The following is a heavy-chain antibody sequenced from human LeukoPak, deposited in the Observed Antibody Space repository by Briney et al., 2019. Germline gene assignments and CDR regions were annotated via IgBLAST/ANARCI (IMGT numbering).Heavy chain of an antibody. CDR3: ARAVGSVGSLLGYYYYYMDV. Sequence: PSETLSPTCTVSGGSISSYYWSWIRQPPGKGLEWIGYIYYSGSTNYNPSLKSRVTISVDTSKNQFSLKLSSVTAADTAVYYCARAVGSVGSLLGYYYYYMDVWGRGTTVTVSS. CDR1: GGSISSYY. CDR2: IYYSGST. J-gene: IGHJ6*03. V-gene: IGHV4-59*01. D-gene: IGHD1-26*01.